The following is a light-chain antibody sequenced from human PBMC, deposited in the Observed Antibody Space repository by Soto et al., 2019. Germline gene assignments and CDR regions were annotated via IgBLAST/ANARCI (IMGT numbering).Light chain of an antibody. CDR2: AVS. V-gene: IGKV1-9*01. CDR1: PGISSY. Sequence: DIQLTQSPSFLSASVGDRVTITCRASPGISSYFAWYQQKPGKAPKLLLYAVSTLQSGVPSRFSGIASGTEFPLTISSLQPEDFATYYCQRLNSYRLTFGGGTKVEIK. J-gene: IGKJ4*01. CDR3: QRLNSYRLT.